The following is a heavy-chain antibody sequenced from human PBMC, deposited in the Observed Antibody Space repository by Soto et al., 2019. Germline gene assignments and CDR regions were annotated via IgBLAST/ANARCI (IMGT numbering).Heavy chain of an antibody. CDR2: IWYDGSNK. J-gene: IGHJ4*02. D-gene: IGHD3-22*01. CDR3: ARDYYDSSGYSRIDY. CDR1: GFTFSSYG. Sequence: GGSLRLSCAASGFTFSSYGMDWVRQAPGKGLEWVAVIWYDGSNKYYADSVKGRFTISRDNSKNTLYLQMNSLRAEDTAVYYSARDYYDSSGYSRIDYWGQGTLVTVSS. V-gene: IGHV3-33*01.